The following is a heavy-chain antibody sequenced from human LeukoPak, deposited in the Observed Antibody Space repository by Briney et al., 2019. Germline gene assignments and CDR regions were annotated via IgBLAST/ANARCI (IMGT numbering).Heavy chain of an antibody. D-gene: IGHD6-6*01. CDR1: GYTFTSYG. Sequence: ASVKVSCKVSGYTFTSYGISWVRQAPGQGLEWMGWISPYNGHTNYAQPFQGRVTMTTDTSTSSGYMELRSLRSDDTAVYYCARGQMAGIAARRDFDYWGQGTLVTVSS. J-gene: IGHJ4*02. CDR3: ARGQMAGIAARRDFDY. CDR2: ISPYNGHT. V-gene: IGHV1-18*04.